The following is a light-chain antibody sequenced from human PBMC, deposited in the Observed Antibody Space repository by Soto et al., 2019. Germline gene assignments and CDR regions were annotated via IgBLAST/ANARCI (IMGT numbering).Light chain of an antibody. Sequence: DIQXTENLHTLFAPEGHRATGTCRASQSINRWLAWYKQKKGKAXKXXXYDASSLKSRVPSRFTGSGFGKEFTLTISIVQPDDSETYYCQGANRYSRTFGDGTKVDI. V-gene: IGKV1-5*01. CDR2: DAS. CDR1: QSINRW. J-gene: IGKJ1*01. CDR3: QGANRYSRT.